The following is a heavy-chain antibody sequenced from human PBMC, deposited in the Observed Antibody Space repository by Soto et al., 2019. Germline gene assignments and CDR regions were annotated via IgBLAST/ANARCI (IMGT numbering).Heavy chain of an antibody. D-gene: IGHD3-10*01. J-gene: IGHJ4*02. V-gene: IGHV4-31*03. CDR2: IYYSGST. CDR3: ARDNYNTGGSGSYYKYYFDY. CDR1: GCSISSGCYY. Sequence: SETLSLTCPVSGCSISSGCYYWSWIRQHPGKGLEWIGYIYYSGSTYYNPSLKSRVTISVDTSKNQFSLKLSSVTAADTAVYYCARDNYNTGGSGSYYKYYFDYWGQETLVTVSS.